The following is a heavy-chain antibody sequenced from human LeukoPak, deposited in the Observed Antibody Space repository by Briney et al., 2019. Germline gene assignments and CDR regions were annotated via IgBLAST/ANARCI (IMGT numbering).Heavy chain of an antibody. CDR2: IKQDGSEK. CDR3: AKDEGYDSSMNAFDI. J-gene: IGHJ3*02. D-gene: IGHD3-22*01. V-gene: IGHV3-7*01. CDR1: GFTFSSYW. Sequence: PGGSLRLSCAASGFTFSSYWMSWVRQAPGKGLEWVANIKQDGSEKYYVDSVKGRFTISRDNAKNSLYLQMNSLRAEDTAVYYCAKDEGYDSSMNAFDIWGQGTMVTVSS.